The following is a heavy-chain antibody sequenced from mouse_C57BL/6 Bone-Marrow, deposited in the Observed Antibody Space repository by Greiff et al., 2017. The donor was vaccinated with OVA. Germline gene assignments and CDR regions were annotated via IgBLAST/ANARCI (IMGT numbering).Heavy chain of an antibody. CDR2: IDPSDSYT. J-gene: IGHJ4*01. CDR1: GYTFTSYW. Sequence: QVQLQQSGAELVMPGASVKLSCKASGYTFTSYWMPWVKQRPGQGLEWIGEIDPSDSYTNYNQKFKGKSTLTVDKSSSTAYMQLSSLTSEDSAVYCCARRDAMDYWGQGTSVTVSS. CDR3: ARRDAMDY. V-gene: IGHV1-69*01.